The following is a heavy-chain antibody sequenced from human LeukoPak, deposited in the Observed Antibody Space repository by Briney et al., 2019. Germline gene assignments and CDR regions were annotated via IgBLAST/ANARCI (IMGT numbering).Heavy chain of an antibody. Sequence: ASVKVSCKASGYTFTGRYMHWVRQAPGQGLEWMGRIDPNSGVTNLAQKFQGRVTMTRDTSFSTAYMELSGLGSDDTAVYYCATNPNSYGPDYWGQGTLVTVSS. CDR2: IDPNSGVT. CDR3: ATNPNSYGPDY. V-gene: IGHV1-2*06. J-gene: IGHJ4*02. CDR1: GYTFTGRY. D-gene: IGHD5-18*01.